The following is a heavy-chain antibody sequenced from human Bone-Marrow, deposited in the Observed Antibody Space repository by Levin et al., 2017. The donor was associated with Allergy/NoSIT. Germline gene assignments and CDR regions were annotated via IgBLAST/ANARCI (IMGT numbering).Heavy chain of an antibody. V-gene: IGHV3-48*03. Sequence: GESLKISCAASGFTFSSHEMNWVRQAPGKGLEWVSYISSSGSAKHYADSVRGRFIVSRDNARYSVYLQMNSLTAEDTAIYYCATLLVSVGRNWFDPWGQGTLVTVSS. J-gene: IGHJ5*02. CDR2: ISSSGSAK. CDR1: GFTFSSHE. CDR3: ATLLVSVGRNWFDP. D-gene: IGHD2-8*02.